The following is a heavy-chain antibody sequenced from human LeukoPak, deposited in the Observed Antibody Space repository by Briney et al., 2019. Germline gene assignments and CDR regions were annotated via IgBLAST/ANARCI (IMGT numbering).Heavy chain of an antibody. Sequence: GGSLRLSCAASGFTFSSYSMTWVRQAPGEGLEWVSGISGSGGSTYYTDSVKGRFTISRDNSKNTLHLQMSSLRAEDTALYYCVKDRCDRTTCPEVWGQGTLVTVSS. V-gene: IGHV3-23*01. CDR1: GFTFSSYS. D-gene: IGHD2-2*01. J-gene: IGHJ4*02. CDR3: VKDRCDRTTCPEV. CDR2: ISGSGGST.